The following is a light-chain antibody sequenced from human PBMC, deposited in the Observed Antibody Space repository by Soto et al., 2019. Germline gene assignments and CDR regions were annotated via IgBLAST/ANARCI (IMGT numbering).Light chain of an antibody. CDR1: QNINTY. CDR3: PQYENLPT. V-gene: IGKV1-33*01. Sequence: DIQMTQSPSCLCASVGHRVTLTCHASQNINTYLNWYQQKPGRSPKLLIYDASNLEAGVPSRFRGSGSGTDFTFTISRLQPEDIATYYCPQYENLPTFGQGTRLEIK. CDR2: DAS. J-gene: IGKJ5*01.